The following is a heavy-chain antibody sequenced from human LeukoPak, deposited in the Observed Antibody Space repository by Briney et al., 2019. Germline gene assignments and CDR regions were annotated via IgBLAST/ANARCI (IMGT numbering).Heavy chain of an antibody. Sequence: GASVKVSCKASGYTFTDYHMHWVRQAPGQGLEWMGWINPNTDATNCVQKFQGRVTMTSDTSISTAYMELSRLRSDDTAVYYCARAWAAGAADPWGQGTLVTVSS. CDR3: ARAWAAGAADP. CDR2: INPNTDAT. V-gene: IGHV1-2*02. J-gene: IGHJ5*02. CDR1: GYTFTDYH. D-gene: IGHD6-13*01.